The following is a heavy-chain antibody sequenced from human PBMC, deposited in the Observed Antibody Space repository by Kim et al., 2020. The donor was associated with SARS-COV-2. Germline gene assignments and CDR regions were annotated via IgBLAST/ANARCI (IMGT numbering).Heavy chain of an antibody. D-gene: IGHD6-13*01. J-gene: IGHJ6*03. Sequence: SVKGRFTISRDNSKNTLYLQMNSLGSEDTAVYYCAKGAAGLYYYYYYMDVWGKGTTVTVSS. CDR3: AKGAAGLYYYYYYMDV. V-gene: IGHV3-23*01.